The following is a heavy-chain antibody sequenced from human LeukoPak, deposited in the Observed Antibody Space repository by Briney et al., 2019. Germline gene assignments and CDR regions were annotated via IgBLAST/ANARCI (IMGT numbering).Heavy chain of an antibody. CDR3: AREGYSYGPGGNWFDP. Sequence: GGSLRLSCAASGFTVSSNYMSWVRQAPGKGLEWVSVIYSGGSTYYADSVKGRFTISRDNSKNTLYLQMNSLRAEDTAVYYCAREGYSYGPGGNWFDPWGQGTLVTVSS. CDR1: GFTVSSNY. V-gene: IGHV3-66*01. CDR2: IYSGGST. D-gene: IGHD5-18*01. J-gene: IGHJ5*02.